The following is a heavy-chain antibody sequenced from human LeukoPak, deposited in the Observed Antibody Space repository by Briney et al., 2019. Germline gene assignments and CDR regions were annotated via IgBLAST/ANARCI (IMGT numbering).Heavy chain of an antibody. CDR3: ARCIAATGTVDY. J-gene: IGHJ4*02. CDR2: IDWDDDK. D-gene: IGHD6-13*01. V-gene: IGHV2-70*11. CDR1: GFSLSTNGMS. Sequence: SGPALVKPTQTLALTCTFSGFSLSTNGMSVTWVRQPPGKALEWLARIDWDDDKYYSASLKTRLTISKDTSKNQVVLTMTNMDPVDTATYYCARCIAATGTVDYWGQGALVTVSS.